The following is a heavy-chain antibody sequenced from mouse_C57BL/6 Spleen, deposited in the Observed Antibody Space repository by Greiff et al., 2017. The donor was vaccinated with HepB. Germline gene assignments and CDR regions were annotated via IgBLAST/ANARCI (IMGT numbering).Heavy chain of an antibody. Sequence: QVQLQQPGAELVKPGASVKLSCKASGYTFTSYWMHWVKQRPGQGLEWIGMIHPNSGSTNYNEKFKSKATLTVDKSSSTAYMQLSSLTSEDSAVYYCALLLRSHWYVDVWGTGTTVTVSS. CDR1: GYTFTSYW. CDR2: IHPNSGST. J-gene: IGHJ1*03. CDR3: ALLLRSHWYVDV. D-gene: IGHD1-1*01. V-gene: IGHV1-64*01.